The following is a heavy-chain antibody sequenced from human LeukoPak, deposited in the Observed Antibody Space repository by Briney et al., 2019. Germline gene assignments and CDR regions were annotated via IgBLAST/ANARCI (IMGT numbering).Heavy chain of an antibody. CDR2: ISWNSGSI. Sequence: PGGSLRLSCAASGFTFDDYAMHWVRQAPGRGLEWVSGISWNSGSIGYADSVKGRFTISRDSAKNSLYLQMNSLRAEDTALYYCARSYGGAYYFDYWGQGTLVTVSS. V-gene: IGHV3-9*01. CDR1: GFTFDDYA. D-gene: IGHD4-23*01. J-gene: IGHJ4*02. CDR3: ARSYGGAYYFDY.